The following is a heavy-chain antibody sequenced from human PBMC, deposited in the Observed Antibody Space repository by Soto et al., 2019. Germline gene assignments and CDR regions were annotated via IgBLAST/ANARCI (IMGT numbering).Heavy chain of an antibody. CDR2: IYPGDSDT. Sequence: GESLKISCKGSGYSFTSYWIGWVRQMPGKGLEWMGIIYPGDSDTRYSPSFQGQVTISADKSINTAYLQWSSLKASDTAIYYCARPARTAMVTYYYGLDVWGQGTTVTVSS. CDR3: ARPARTAMVTYYYGLDV. V-gene: IGHV5-51*01. J-gene: IGHJ6*02. D-gene: IGHD5-18*01. CDR1: GYSFTSYW.